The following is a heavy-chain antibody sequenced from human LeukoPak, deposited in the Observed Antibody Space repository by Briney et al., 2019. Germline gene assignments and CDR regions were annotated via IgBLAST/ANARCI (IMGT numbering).Heavy chain of an antibody. V-gene: IGHV4-59*01. CDR3: ARDYYGSGGGFDY. CDR2: IYYSGST. D-gene: IGHD3-10*01. CDR1: GHSTGNYY. Sequence: SESLSLTCTVSGHSTGNYYWSWIRQPPGKGLEWIAYIYYSGSTNYNPSLKSRVTISVDTSKNQFSLKLSSVTAADTAVYYCARDYYGSGGGFDYWGQGTLVTVSS. J-gene: IGHJ4*02.